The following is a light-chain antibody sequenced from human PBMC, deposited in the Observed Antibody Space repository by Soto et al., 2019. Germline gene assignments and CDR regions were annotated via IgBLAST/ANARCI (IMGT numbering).Light chain of an antibody. CDR3: QQFNSKVWT. CDR2: EAS. Sequence: DIQMTQSPSTLSASVGDTVTITCRASQCVSRWLNWYQQKPGKAPRLLIYEASNLESGVPIRFSGSGSGTDFVLTITSLQPADSATYYCQQFNSKVWTFGQGTRVEI. V-gene: IGKV1-5*01. CDR1: QCVSRW. J-gene: IGKJ1*01.